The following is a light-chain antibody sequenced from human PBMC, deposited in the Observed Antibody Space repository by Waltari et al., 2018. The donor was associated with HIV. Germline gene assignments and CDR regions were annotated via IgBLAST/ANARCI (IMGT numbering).Light chain of an antibody. CDR2: EVT. J-gene: IGLJ2*01. CDR3: SSYAGSNNYVV. CDR1: SSDVGGYNY. V-gene: IGLV2-8*01. Sequence: QSALTQPPSASGSPGQPVTIACTGTSSDVGGYNYVSRYQQYPGKAPKLMIYEVTKRPSGVPDRFSGSKSGNTASLTVSGLQAEDEADYYCSSYAGSNNYVVFGGGTRLTVL.